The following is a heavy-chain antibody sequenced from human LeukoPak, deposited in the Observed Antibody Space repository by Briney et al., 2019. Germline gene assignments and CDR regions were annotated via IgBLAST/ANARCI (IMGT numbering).Heavy chain of an antibody. CDR2: ISAYNGNT. V-gene: IGHV1-18*01. CDR1: GYTFTSYG. CDR3: ARDGLDYYDSSGYYNWFDP. D-gene: IGHD3-22*01. J-gene: IGHJ5*02. Sequence: ASVKVSCKASGYTFTSYGISWVRQAPGQGLEWMGWISAYNGNTNYAQKPQGRVTMTTDTSTSTAYMELRSLRSDDTAVYYCARDGLDYYDSSGYYNWFDPWGQGTLVTVSS.